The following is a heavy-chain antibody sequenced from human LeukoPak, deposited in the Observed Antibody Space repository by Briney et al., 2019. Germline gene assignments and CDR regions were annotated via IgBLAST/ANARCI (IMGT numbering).Heavy chain of an antibody. D-gene: IGHD3-9*01. CDR2: INPSGGST. CDR1: GYTFTSYY. Sequence: ASVKVSCKASGYTFTSYYMHWVRQAPGQGLEWMGIINPSGGSTSYAQKFQGRVTMTRDTSTRTVYMELSSLRSEDTAVYYCARAPEYYYILTGYYAALDYWGQGTLVTVSS. CDR3: ARAPEYYYILTGYYAALDY. J-gene: IGHJ4*02. V-gene: IGHV1-46*01.